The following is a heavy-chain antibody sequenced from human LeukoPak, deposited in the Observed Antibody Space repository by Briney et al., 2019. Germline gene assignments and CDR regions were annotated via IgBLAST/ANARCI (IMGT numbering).Heavy chain of an antibody. D-gene: IGHD3-16*01. CDR2: FDPEDGET. Sequence: ASVKVSCKVSGYTLTELSMHWVRQAPGKGLEWMGGFDPEDGETIYAQKFQGRVTMTEDTSTDTAHMELSSLRSEDTAVYYCATGGLAVDYFDYWGQGTLVTVSS. CDR3: ATGGLAVDYFDY. V-gene: IGHV1-24*01. CDR1: GYTLTELS. J-gene: IGHJ4*02.